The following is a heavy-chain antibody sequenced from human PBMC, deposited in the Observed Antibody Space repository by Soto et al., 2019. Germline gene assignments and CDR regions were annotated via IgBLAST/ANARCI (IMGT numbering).Heavy chain of an antibody. CDR1: GGSISSGGYS. CDR3: ARVPTP. Sequence: SETLTLTCAVSGGSISSGGYSWSWIRQPPGKGLEWIGYIYHSGSTYYNPSLKSRVTISVDRSKNQFSLKLSSVTAEDTAVYYCARVPTPWGQGTLVTVS. CDR2: IYHSGST. V-gene: IGHV4-30-2*01. J-gene: IGHJ5*02. D-gene: IGHD2-2*01.